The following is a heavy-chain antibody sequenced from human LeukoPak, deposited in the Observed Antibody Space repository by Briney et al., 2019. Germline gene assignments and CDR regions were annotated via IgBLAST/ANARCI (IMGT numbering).Heavy chain of an antibody. CDR3: AKDLYYHGSGSPPITFDY. CDR1: GFTFSSYG. D-gene: IGHD3-10*01. J-gene: IGHJ4*02. Sequence: GGSLRLSWAASGFTFSSYGMHWVRQAPGKWLEWVAVISYDGSNKYYADSVKGRFTISRDNSKNTLYLQMNSLRAEDTAVYYCAKDLYYHGSGSPPITFDYWGPGTLVTVSS. V-gene: IGHV3-30*18. CDR2: ISYDGSNK.